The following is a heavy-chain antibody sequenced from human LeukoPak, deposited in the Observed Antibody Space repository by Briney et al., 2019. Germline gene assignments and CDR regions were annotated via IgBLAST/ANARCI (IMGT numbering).Heavy chain of an antibody. CDR2: IRYDGSNK. CDR3: ARDYKGGSHYYDSSGFAFDI. Sequence: PGGSLRLSCAASGFTFSSYGMHWVRQAPGKGLEWVAFIRYDGSNKYYADSVKGRFTISRDNSKNTLYLQMNSLRAEDTAVYYCARDYKGGSHYYDSSGFAFDIWGQGTMVTVSS. J-gene: IGHJ3*02. CDR1: GFTFSSYG. D-gene: IGHD3-22*01. V-gene: IGHV3-30*02.